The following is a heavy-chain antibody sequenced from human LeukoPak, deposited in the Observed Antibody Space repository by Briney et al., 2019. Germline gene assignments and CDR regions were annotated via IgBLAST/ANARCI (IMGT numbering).Heavy chain of an antibody. D-gene: IGHD3-10*01. CDR2: ISGSGGGT. CDR1: GFTFSSFA. V-gene: IGHV3-23*01. Sequence: GGSLRLSCATSGFTFSSFAMSWVRQAPGKGLEWVSAISGSGGGTYFADSVKGRFTISRDDSKNTLYLQMNSLRAEDTAVYYYARSNGWDYYDSYYFDYWGQGTLVTVSS. J-gene: IGHJ4*02. CDR3: ARSNGWDYYDSYYFDY.